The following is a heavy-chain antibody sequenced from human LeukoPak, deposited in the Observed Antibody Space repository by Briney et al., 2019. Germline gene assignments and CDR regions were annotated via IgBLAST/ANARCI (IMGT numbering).Heavy chain of an antibody. CDR3: ARVGPGGCSSTSCSNNPTLGPFMDV. J-gene: IGHJ6*04. Sequence: GGSLRLSCAASGFTFSDYYMSWIRQAPGKGLEWVSYISSSGSTIYYADSVKGRFTISRDNAKNSLYLQMNSLRAEDTAVYYCARVGPGGCSSTSCSNNPTLGPFMDVWGKGTTVTVSS. CDR2: ISSSGSTI. CDR1: GFTFSDYY. D-gene: IGHD2-2*01. V-gene: IGHV3-11*01.